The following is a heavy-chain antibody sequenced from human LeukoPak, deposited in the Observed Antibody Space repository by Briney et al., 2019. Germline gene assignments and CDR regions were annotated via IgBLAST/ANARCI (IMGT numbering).Heavy chain of an antibody. Sequence: GGSLRLSCAASGFTFSSYAMSWVRQAPGKGLEWVSAISGSGGSTYYADSVKGRFTISRDNSKNTLYLQMNSLRAEDTAVYYCAKDLYYDSSGYSIFDYWGQGTLVTVSS. CDR1: GFTFSSYA. V-gene: IGHV3-23*01. CDR2: ISGSGGST. J-gene: IGHJ4*02. D-gene: IGHD3-22*01. CDR3: AKDLYYDSSGYSIFDY.